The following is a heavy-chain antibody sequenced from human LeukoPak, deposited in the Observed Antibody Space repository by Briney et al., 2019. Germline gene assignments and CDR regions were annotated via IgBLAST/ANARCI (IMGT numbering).Heavy chain of an antibody. J-gene: IGHJ5*02. CDR1: GYTFTSYG. CDR2: ISAYNGNT. V-gene: IGHV1-18*01. D-gene: IGHD3-10*01. CDR3: ARARAGVAWFDP. Sequence: GASVKVSCKASGYTFTSYGISWVRQAPGQGLEWMGWISAYNGNTNYAQKLQGRVTMTTDTSTSTACMELRSLRSDDTAVYYCARARAGVAWFDPWGQGTLVTVSS.